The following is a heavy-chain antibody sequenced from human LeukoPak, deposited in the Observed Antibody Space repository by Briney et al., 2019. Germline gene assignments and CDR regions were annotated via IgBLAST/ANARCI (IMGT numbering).Heavy chain of an antibody. CDR3: ARIEWERLGRAFDI. V-gene: IGHV3-53*01. Sequence: PGGSLRLSCAASGFSFSSNYMSWVRQAPGKGLEWISVIYGGSSVYYAESVKGRFTISRDNSKNTLFLQMNSLRAEDMAVYYCARIEWERLGRAFDIWGQGTMVTVSS. CDR2: IYGGSSV. J-gene: IGHJ3*02. D-gene: IGHD1-26*01. CDR1: GFSFSSNY.